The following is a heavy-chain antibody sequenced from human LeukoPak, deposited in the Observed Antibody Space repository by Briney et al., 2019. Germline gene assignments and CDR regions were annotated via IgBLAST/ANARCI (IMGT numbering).Heavy chain of an antibody. CDR2: IYYSGST. V-gene: IGHV4-30-4*01. CDR3: ARGRGDYYPFDY. CDR1: GGPISSGDYY. Sequence: PSETLSLTCTVSGGPISSGDYYWSWIRQPPGKGLEWIGYIYYSGSTYYNPSLKSRVTISVDTSKNQFSLKLSSVTAADTAVYYCARGRGDYYPFDYWGQGTLVTVSS. J-gene: IGHJ4*02. D-gene: IGHD4-17*01.